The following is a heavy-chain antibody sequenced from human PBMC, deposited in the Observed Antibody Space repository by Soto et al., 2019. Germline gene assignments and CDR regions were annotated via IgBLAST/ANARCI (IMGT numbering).Heavy chain of an antibody. J-gene: IGHJ3*02. CDR2: IKSKTDGGTT. Sequence: EVQLVESGGGLVKPGGSLRLSCAASGFTFSNAWMSWVRQAPGKGLEWVGRIKSKTDGGTTDYAAPVKGRFTISRDDSKNTLYLQMNSLKTEDTAVYYCTTDWGGTDFWSGPLDAFDIWGQGTMATVSS. CDR3: TTDWGGTDFWSGPLDAFDI. CDR1: GFTFSNAW. V-gene: IGHV3-15*01. D-gene: IGHD3-3*01.